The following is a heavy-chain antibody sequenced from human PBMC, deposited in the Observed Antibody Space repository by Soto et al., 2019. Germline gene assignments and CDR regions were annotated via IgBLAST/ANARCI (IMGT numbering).Heavy chain of an antibody. V-gene: IGHV4-4*07. Sequence: SETLSLTCTVSGGSISSYYWSWIRQPAGKGLEWIGRIYTSGSTNYNPSLKSRVTMSVDTSKNQFSLKLSSVTASDTAVYYCARVKLGYSYGYGTAILDPWGQGTLVTVSS. J-gene: IGHJ5*02. CDR2: IYTSGST. CDR1: GGSISSYY. CDR3: ARVKLGYSYGYGTAILDP. D-gene: IGHD5-18*01.